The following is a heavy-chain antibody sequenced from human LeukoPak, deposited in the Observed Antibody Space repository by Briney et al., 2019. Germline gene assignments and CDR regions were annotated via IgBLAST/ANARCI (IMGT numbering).Heavy chain of an antibody. CDR2: INPNSGGT. D-gene: IGHD4-23*01. CDR3: ARGFGGDP. CDR1: GYTFTAYY. J-gene: IGHJ5*02. V-gene: IGHV1-2*02. Sequence: APVKVSCKASGYTFTAYYLHRVRQAPGQGLEWMGWINPNSGGTSYAQKFQGRVSMTRDTSISTAYMELNSLRSDDTAMYYCARGFGGDPWGQGTLVTVSS.